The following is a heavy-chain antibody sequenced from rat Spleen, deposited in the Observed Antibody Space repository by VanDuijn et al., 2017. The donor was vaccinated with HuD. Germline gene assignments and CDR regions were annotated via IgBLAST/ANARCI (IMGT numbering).Heavy chain of an antibody. D-gene: IGHD1-11*01. V-gene: IGHV2S30*01. CDR3: TRTYGGYTSHWFAY. CDR2: MRYDGVT. Sequence: QVQLKESGPGLVQPSQTLSLTCTVSGFSLTGNNVHWVRQPPGKGLEWMGRMRYDGVTYYNSPLKSHQSISRDTSKSQVFLKKKRLQTEDTASYFCTRTYGGYTSHWFAYWGQGTLVTVSS. CDR1: GFSLTGNN. J-gene: IGHJ3*01.